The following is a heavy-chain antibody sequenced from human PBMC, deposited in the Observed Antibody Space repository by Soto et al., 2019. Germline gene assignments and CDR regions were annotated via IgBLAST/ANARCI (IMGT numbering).Heavy chain of an antibody. CDR2: ISAYNGNT. CDR1: GYTFTSYG. CDR3: ARQADYYGSGSYYISLDAFDI. Sequence: ASVKVSCKASGYTFTSYGISWVRQAPGQGLEWMGWISAYNGNTNYAQKLQGRVTMTTDTSTSTAYMELRSLRSDDTAVYYCARQADYYGSGSYYISLDAFDIWGQGTMVTVSS. D-gene: IGHD3-10*01. V-gene: IGHV1-18*04. J-gene: IGHJ3*02.